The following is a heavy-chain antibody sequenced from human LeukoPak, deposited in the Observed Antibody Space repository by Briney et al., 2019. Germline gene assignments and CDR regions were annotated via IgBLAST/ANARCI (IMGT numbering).Heavy chain of an antibody. D-gene: IGHD3-10*01. Sequence: ASETLSLTCSVSGGSIRNYYWTWIRQPPGKGLEWIGYIFYSGSTNYNPSLKSRVTISLDTSKNHFSLKLNSVTAADTAVYYCASSSSGGYHGFDIWGQGTMVTVSP. CDR3: ASSSSGGYHGFDI. CDR2: IFYSGST. J-gene: IGHJ3*02. CDR1: GGSIRNYY. V-gene: IGHV4-59*01.